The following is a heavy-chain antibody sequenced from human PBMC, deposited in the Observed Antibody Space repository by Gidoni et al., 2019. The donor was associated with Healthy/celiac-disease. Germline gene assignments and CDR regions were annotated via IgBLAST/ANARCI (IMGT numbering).Heavy chain of an antibody. J-gene: IGHJ5*02. Sequence: QVQLQESGPGLVKSSQTLSLTCTVSGGSISSGSYYWSWIRQPAGKGLEWIGRIYTSGSTNYNPSLKSRVTISVDTSKNQFSLKLSSVTAADTAVYYCATAAAGTRPKNNWFDPWGQGTLVTVSS. CDR3: ATAAAGTRPKNNWFDP. CDR2: IYTSGST. D-gene: IGHD6-13*01. CDR1: GGSISSGSYY. V-gene: IGHV4-61*02.